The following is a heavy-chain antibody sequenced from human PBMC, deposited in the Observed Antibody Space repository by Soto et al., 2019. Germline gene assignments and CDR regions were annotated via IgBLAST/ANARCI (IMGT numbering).Heavy chain of an antibody. Sequence: VGSLRLSCAASGFTFSSYGMHWVRQAPGKGLEWVAVISYDGSNKYYADSVKGRFTISRDNSKNTLYLQMNSLRAEDTAVYYCAAWLLRPYDAFDIWGQGTMVTVSS. D-gene: IGHD1-26*01. CDR3: AAWLLRPYDAFDI. V-gene: IGHV3-30*03. J-gene: IGHJ3*02. CDR2: ISYDGSNK. CDR1: GFTFSSYG.